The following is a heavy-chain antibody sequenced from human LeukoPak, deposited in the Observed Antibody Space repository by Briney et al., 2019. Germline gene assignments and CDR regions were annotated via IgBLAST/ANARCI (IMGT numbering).Heavy chain of an antibody. J-gene: IGHJ4*02. CDR3: AKGGVVAEPYYFDY. V-gene: IGHV3-23*01. Sequence: PGGSLRLSCTASGFTFSSYAMNWVRQAPGKGLEWVSGIGAGGTFTYYADSVKGRFTIFRDNSRNTLYLQMNSLRADDTAVYYCAKGGVVAEPYYFDYWGQGTLVTVSS. CDR1: GFTFSSYA. D-gene: IGHD2-15*01. CDR2: IGAGGTFT.